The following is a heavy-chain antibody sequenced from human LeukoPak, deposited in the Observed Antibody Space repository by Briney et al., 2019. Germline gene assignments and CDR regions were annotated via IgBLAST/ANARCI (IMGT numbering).Heavy chain of an antibody. V-gene: IGHV3-30-3*01. Sequence: GGSPRLSCAASGFTFSSYAMHWVRQAPGKGLEWVAVISYDGSNKYYADSVKGRFTISRDNSKNTLYLQVNSLRAEDTAVYYCARGGTAMDLGDAFDIWGQGTMVTVSS. CDR2: ISYDGSNK. CDR3: ARGGTAMDLGDAFDI. CDR1: GFTFSSYA. J-gene: IGHJ3*02. D-gene: IGHD5-18*01.